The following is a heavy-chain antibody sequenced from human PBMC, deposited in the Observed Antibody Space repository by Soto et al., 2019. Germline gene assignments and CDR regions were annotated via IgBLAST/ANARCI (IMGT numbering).Heavy chain of an antibody. CDR2: ITDSGGRT. J-gene: IGHJ4*02. V-gene: IGHV3-23*01. D-gene: IGHD1-1*01. CDR3: AKLYWNPRYFDY. Sequence: VGSLRLSCAASGFTFTNVAMTWVRQAPGKGLEWVSTITDSGGRTDYADSVKGRFTISRDNSKSTLYRQMNNLRADDTAVYYCAKLYWNPRYFDYWGQGARVTVSS. CDR1: GFTFTNVA.